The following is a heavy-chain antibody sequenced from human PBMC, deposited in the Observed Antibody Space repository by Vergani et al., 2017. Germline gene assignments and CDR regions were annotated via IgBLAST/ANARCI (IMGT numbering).Heavy chain of an antibody. CDR2: IYYSGST. V-gene: IGHV4-31*03. D-gene: IGHD4-23*01. CDR3: ARGGYSPPHWFDP. Sequence: QLQLQESGPGLVKPSETLSLTCTVSGGSISSSSYYWGWIRQPPGKGLEWIGYIYYSGSTYYNPSLKSRVTISVDTSKNQFSLKLSSVTAADTAVYYCARGGYSPPHWFDPWGQGTLVTVSS. CDR1: GGSISSSSYY. J-gene: IGHJ5*02.